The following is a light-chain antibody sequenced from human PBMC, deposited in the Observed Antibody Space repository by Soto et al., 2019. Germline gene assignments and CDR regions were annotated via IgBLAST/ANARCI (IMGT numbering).Light chain of an antibody. CDR3: SSPATSTTRVV. Sequence: QSVLTQPASVSGSPGQSISISCSRISSDVGGDNYVSWYQHHPGQAPKLIIYDVDDRATGVSNRFSGSQTGNAASLTISGLHPEDEDDYYCSSPATSTTRVVFGGGTKVTVL. J-gene: IGLJ2*01. CDR1: SSDVGGDNY. CDR2: DVD. V-gene: IGLV2-14*03.